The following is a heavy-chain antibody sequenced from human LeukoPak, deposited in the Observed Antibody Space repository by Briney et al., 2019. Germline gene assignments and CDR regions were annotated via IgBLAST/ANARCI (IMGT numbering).Heavy chain of an antibody. V-gene: IGHV3-53*01. CDR1: GFTVSSNY. CDR2: LYSGGGT. CDR3: ARGSSSSGPIGY. Sequence: PGGSLRLSCAASGFTVSSNYMSWVRQAPGKGLEWVSVLYSGGGTYYADSVKGRFTISRDNSKNTLYLQMNNLRAEDAAVYYCARGSSSSGPIGYWGQGTLVTVSS. J-gene: IGHJ4*02. D-gene: IGHD6-13*01.